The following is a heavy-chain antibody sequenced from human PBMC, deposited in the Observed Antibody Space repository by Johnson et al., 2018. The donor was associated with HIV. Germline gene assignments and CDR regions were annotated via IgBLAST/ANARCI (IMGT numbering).Heavy chain of an antibody. CDR1: GFTVSSNY. V-gene: IGHV3-66*01. CDR2: ISSGGDT. Sequence: VQLVESGGGLVQPGGSLRLSCVVSGFTVSSNYITWVRQAPGKGLEWVSVISSGGDTYYADSVKDRFTISRDNSKNTLYLQMNSLRAEDTAVYYCARVTMIVVVMQAFDIWGQGTMVTVSS. CDR3: ARVTMIVVVMQAFDI. D-gene: IGHD3-22*01. J-gene: IGHJ3*02.